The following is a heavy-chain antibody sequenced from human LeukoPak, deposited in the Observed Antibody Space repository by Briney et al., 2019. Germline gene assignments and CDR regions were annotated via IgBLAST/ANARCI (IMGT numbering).Heavy chain of an antibody. D-gene: IGHD5-18*01. J-gene: IGHJ3*02. CDR2: IYPGDSDT. Sequence: GESLKISCKGSGYSFTSYWIGWVRQMPGKGLEWMGIIYPGDSDTRYSPSFQGQVTISADKSISTAYLQWSSLKASDTAMYYCARVDVDTAMVSPGAFDIWGQGTMVTVSS. CDR3: ARVDVDTAMVSPGAFDI. V-gene: IGHV5-51*01. CDR1: GYSFTSYW.